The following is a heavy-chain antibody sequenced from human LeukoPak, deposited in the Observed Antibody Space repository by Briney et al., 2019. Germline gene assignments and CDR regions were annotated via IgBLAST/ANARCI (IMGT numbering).Heavy chain of an antibody. J-gene: IGHJ6*02. CDR2: ISAYNGNT. CDR1: GYTFTNYG. Sequence: ASVKVSCKASGYTFTNYGLSWVRQAPGQGLEWMGWISAYNGNTNYAQKLQGRVTMTTDTSTSTAYMELRSLRSDDTAVYYCARDTGTNYDFWSGYHPLNYYYGMDVWGQGTTVTVSS. D-gene: IGHD3-3*01. CDR3: ARDTGTNYDFWSGYHPLNYYYGMDV. V-gene: IGHV1-18*01.